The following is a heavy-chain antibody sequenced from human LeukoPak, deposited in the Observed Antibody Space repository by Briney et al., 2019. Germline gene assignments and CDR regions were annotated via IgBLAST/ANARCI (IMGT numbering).Heavy chain of an antibody. CDR1: GFTFSTYV. J-gene: IGHJ5*02. D-gene: IGHD2-2*02. Sequence: GGSLRFSCVASGFTFSTYVMSWVRQAPGEGLEWVGRIKSKTDGGTTDYAAPVKGRFTISRDDSKNTLYLHLNSLKTEDTAVYYCARYCSSTSCYKPPWGQGTLVTVSS. V-gene: IGHV3-15*01. CDR3: ARYCSSTSCYKPP. CDR2: IKSKTDGGTT.